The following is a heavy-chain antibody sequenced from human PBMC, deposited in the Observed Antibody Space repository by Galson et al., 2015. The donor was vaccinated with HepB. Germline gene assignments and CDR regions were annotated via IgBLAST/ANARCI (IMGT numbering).Heavy chain of an antibody. J-gene: IGHJ4*02. Sequence: SLRLSCAASGFTFSGSAMHWVRQASGKGLEWVGRIRSKANSYATAYAASVKGRFTISRDDSKNTAYLQMNGLKTEDTAVYYCTRLGPRRTQGVSYGDYDYWGQGTLVTVSS. CDR1: GFTFSGSA. V-gene: IGHV3-73*01. CDR2: IRSKANSYAT. CDR3: TRLGPRRTQGVSYGDYDY. D-gene: IGHD4-17*01.